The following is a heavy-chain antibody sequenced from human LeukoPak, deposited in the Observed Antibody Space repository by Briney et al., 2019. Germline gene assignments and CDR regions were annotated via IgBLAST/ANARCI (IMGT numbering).Heavy chain of an antibody. CDR2: IYYSGST. V-gene: IGHV4-59*08. CDR1: GGSISSYY. J-gene: IGHJ4*02. CDR3: AKGSSGIAVAGLIFDY. Sequence: PSETLSLTCTVSGGSISSYYWSWIRQPPGKGLEWIGYIYYSGSTNYNPSLKSRVTISVDTSKNQFSLKLRSVTAADTAVYYCAKGSSGIAVAGLIFDYWGQGTLVTVSS. D-gene: IGHD6-19*01.